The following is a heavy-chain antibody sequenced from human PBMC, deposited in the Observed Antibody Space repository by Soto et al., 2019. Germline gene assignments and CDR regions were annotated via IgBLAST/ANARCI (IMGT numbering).Heavy chain of an antibody. CDR2: MSGSGGST. J-gene: IGHJ4*02. CDR1: GFTFSSYA. V-gene: IGHV3-23*01. D-gene: IGHD3-10*01. Sequence: EVQLLESGGGLVQPGGSLRLSCAASGFTFSSYAMSWVRQAPGKGLEWVSAMSGSGGSTYYADSVKGRFTISRDNSKNTLYLQMNSLRAEDTAVYYCAKITQWFGDQGYDYWGQGTLVTVSS. CDR3: AKITQWFGDQGYDY.